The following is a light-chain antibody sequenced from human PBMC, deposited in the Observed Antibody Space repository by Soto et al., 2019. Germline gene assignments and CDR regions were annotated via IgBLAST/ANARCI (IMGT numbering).Light chain of an antibody. V-gene: IGLV2-14*01. CDR3: SPYTSATTYV. CDR1: SSDVGAYNY. J-gene: IGLJ1*01. Sequence: SELTKPASVSGSPGQSITISCTGTSSDVGAYNYDSWYQQYPGEAPKVIIYDVSHRPAGVSNRFSGSKSGNTASLTISGLQTQDEADYYCSPYTSATTYVFGNGTKVTVL. CDR2: DVS.